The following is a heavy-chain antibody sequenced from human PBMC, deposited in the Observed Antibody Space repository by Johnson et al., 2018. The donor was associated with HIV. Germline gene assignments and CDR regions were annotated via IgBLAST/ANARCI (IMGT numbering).Heavy chain of an antibody. Sequence: VQLVESGGGLVQPGGSLRVSCAASGFPVSSNYMSWVRPAPGKGPEWVSVIYSGGGTYNAYSVKGRFTISKDNSKNTLSLQMNSLRAEDTAVYYCAGKTGYDAFDIWGQGTMVTVSS. CDR2: IYSGGGT. J-gene: IGHJ3*02. D-gene: IGHD7-27*01. CDR3: AGKTGYDAFDI. V-gene: IGHV3-66*02. CDR1: GFPVSSNY.